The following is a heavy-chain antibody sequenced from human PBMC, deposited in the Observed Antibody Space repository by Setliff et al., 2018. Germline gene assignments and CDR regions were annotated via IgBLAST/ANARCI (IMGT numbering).Heavy chain of an antibody. V-gene: IGHV4-38-2*01. J-gene: IGHJ1*01. CDR2: MFHSGST. CDR1: GSSISSGYY. CDR3: ARHEVVAGLEYFQH. Sequence: SETLSLTCAVSGSSISSGYYWGWIRQPPGKGLEWIGSMFHSGSTYYNPSLKSRVTISIDTPNNQFSLKLTSVTAADTAVYYCARHEVVAGLEYFQHWGQGTLVTVSS. D-gene: IGHD2-15*01.